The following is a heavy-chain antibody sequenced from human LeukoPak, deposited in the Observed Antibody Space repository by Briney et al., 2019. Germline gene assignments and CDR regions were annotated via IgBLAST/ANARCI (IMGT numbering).Heavy chain of an antibody. CDR3: ARAANYDFWSGYYTGYYYYGMDV. Sequence: PSETLSLTCTVSGGSISSYYWSWIRQPPGKGLEWIGYVYDSGSTNYNPSLKSRVTISVDTSKNQFSLKLSSVTAADTAVYYCARAANYDFWSGYYTGYYYYGMDVWGQGTTVTVSS. CDR1: GGSISSYY. D-gene: IGHD3-3*01. J-gene: IGHJ6*02. V-gene: IGHV4-59*01. CDR2: VYDSGST.